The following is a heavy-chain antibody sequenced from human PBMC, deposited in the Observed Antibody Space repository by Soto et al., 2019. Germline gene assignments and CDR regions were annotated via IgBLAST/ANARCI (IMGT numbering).Heavy chain of an antibody. V-gene: IGHV1-3*05. CDR2: INAGNGNT. CDR1: GYTFTSYA. CDR3: ARAVVVPADFDY. D-gene: IGHD2-21*02. J-gene: IGHJ4*02. Sequence: QVQLVQSGAEEKKPGASVKVSCKASGYTFTSYAMHWVRQAPGQRLEWMGWINAGNGNTKYSQKFQGRVTITRGTSASTAYRELSSLRSEDTAVYYCARAVVVPADFDYWGQGTLVTVSS.